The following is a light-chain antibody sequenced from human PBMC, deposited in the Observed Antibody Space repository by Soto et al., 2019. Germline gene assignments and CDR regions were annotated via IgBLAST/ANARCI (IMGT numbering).Light chain of an antibody. Sequence: DIQMTQSPSSLSASVGDRVTITCRASQSISSYLHWYQQKPGKAPKLLIYAASSLQSGVPSRFSGSGSGTDFTLTISSLQPEDFATYYCQQSYSTPRITFGPGTKVDIK. CDR2: AAS. J-gene: IGKJ3*01. CDR3: QQSYSTPRIT. V-gene: IGKV1-39*01. CDR1: QSISSY.